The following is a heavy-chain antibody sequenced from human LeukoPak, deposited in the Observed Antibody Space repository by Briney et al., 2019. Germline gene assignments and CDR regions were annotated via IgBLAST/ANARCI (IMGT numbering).Heavy chain of an antibody. CDR1: GFTFSSYA. CDR3: ARDGGQSGFDFDY. CDR2: ISYDGSNK. J-gene: IGHJ4*02. D-gene: IGHD5-12*01. Sequence: PGGSLRLSCAASGFTFSSYAMHWVRQAPGKGLEWVAVISYDGSNKYYADPVKGRFTISRDNSKNTLYLQMNSLRAEDTAVYYCARDGGQSGFDFDYWGQGTLVTVSS. V-gene: IGHV3-30-3*01.